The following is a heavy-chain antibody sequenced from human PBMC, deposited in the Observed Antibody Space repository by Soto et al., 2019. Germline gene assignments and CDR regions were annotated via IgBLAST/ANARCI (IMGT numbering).Heavy chain of an antibody. V-gene: IGHV4-38-2*01. J-gene: IGHJ6*02. Sequence: PSGNLSVTRDVSGSCIASGYYWAWIRQSPGKGLECIGSIYHAGSVFYNPSLNGRVALSMDTSKNHFSLKLTSVTAAETAVYYCARTFDYYGMDVWGQGTTVTATS. CDR1: GSCIASGYY. CDR3: ARTFDYYGMDV. CDR2: IYHAGSV.